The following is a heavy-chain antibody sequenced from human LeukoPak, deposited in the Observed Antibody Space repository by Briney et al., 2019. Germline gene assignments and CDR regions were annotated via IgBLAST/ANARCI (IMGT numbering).Heavy chain of an antibody. J-gene: IGHJ4*02. CDR2: INPSSGST. Sequence: GASVKVSCKASGYAFTSYYMHWMRQAPGQGFDWMGMINPSSGSTRFAQMFQDRVTMTRDTSTSAVYMELSSLTSEDTAMYYCARTYSSSWSYCDSWGLGTLVTVSS. V-gene: IGHV1-46*01. CDR3: ARTYSSSWSYCDS. D-gene: IGHD6-13*01. CDR1: GYAFTSYY.